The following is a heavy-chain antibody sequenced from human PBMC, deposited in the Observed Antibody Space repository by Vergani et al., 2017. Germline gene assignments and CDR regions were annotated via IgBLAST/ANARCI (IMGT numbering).Heavy chain of an antibody. V-gene: IGHV3-30-3*01. D-gene: IGHD6-6*01. J-gene: IGHJ3*02. CDR1: GFTFSSYA. CDR2: ISYDGSNK. Sequence: VQLLESGGGVVQPGRSLRLSCAASGFTFSSYAMHWVRQAPGKGLEWVAVISYDGSNKYYADSVKGRFTISRDNSKNTLYLQMNSLRAEDTAVYYCAREVKYSSSPSGAFDIWGQGTMVTVSS. CDR3: AREVKYSSSPSGAFDI.